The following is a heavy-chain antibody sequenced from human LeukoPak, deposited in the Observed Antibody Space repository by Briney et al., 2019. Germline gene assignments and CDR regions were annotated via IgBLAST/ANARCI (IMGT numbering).Heavy chain of an antibody. Sequence: GASVKVSCKASGYTFTSYAMSWVRQAPGKGLEWVSGISTSGGSTYYADSVKGRFTISRDNSKNTLYLQMNSLRAEDTAVYYCARDRLRYFDWLLPGDYWGQGTLVTVSS. D-gene: IGHD3-9*01. CDR3: ARDRLRYFDWLLPGDY. J-gene: IGHJ4*02. CDR2: ISTSGGST. V-gene: IGHV3-23*01. CDR1: GYTFTSYA.